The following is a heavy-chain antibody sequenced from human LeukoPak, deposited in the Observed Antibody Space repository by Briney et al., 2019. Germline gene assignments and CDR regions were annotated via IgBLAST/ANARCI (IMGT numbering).Heavy chain of an antibody. CDR2: INHSGST. J-gene: IGHJ4*02. CDR1: GGSISSSSYY. V-gene: IGHV4-39*07. Sequence: PSETLSLTCTVSGGSISSSSYYWGWIRQPPGKGLEWIGEINHSGSTNYNPSLKSRVTISVDTSKNQFSLKLSSVTAADTAVYYCARGMLRKYFDYWGQGTLVTVSS. CDR3: ARGMLRKYFDY. D-gene: IGHD2-15*01.